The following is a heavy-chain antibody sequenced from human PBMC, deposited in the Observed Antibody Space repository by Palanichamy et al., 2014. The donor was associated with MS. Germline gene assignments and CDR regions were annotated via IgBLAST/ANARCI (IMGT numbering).Heavy chain of an antibody. CDR3: ARDLWVGATSVGAFDI. Sequence: QVQLVQSGAEVKKPGASVKVSCKASGYTFTSYYMHWVRQAPGQGLEWMGIINPSGGSTSYAQKFQGRVTMTRDTSTSTVYMELSSLRSEDTAVYYCARDLWVGATSVGAFDIWGQGTMVTVSS. D-gene: IGHD1-26*01. V-gene: IGHV1-46*01. CDR2: INPSGGST. J-gene: IGHJ3*02. CDR1: GYTFTSYY.